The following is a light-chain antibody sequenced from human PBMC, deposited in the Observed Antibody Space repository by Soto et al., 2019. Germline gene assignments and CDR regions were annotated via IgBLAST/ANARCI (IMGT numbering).Light chain of an antibody. CDR3: NSYTGSGIV. CDR2: EVS. Sequence: LTQPASVSGSPGQSITISCTGTSSDVGGYNYVSWFQHHPGKAPKLMIYEVSNRPSGVSYRFSGSKSGNTASLTISGLQAEDEADHYCNSYTGSGIVFGTGTKVTVL. CDR1: SSDVGGYNY. V-gene: IGLV2-14*01. J-gene: IGLJ1*01.